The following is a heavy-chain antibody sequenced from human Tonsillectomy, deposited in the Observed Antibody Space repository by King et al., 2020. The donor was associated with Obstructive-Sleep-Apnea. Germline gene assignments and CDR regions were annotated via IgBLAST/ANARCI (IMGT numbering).Heavy chain of an antibody. J-gene: IGHJ4*02. D-gene: IGHD6-25*01. CDR3: GKSVGDGDSSACPDN. CDR1: GFIFSNYG. Sequence: VQLVESGGGVVQPGGSLRLSCTASGFIFSNYGMHWVRQAPGKGLEWVAFIRYDGTNRYYADSVKGRFTISRDNSKNTLYLQMSSLRAEDTAIYYCGKSVGDGDSSACPDNWGQGNLVSVSS. CDR2: IRYDGTNR. V-gene: IGHV3-30*02.